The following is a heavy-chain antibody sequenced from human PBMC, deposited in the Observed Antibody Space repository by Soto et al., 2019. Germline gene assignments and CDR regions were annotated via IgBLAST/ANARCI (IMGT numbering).Heavy chain of an antibody. D-gene: IGHD5-12*01. CDR1: GGSIGSGGYS. Sequence: SETLCLTCAVSGGSIGSGGYSWSWIRQPPGKGLEWIGYIYHSGSTYYNPSLKSRVTISVDRSKNRFSLKLSSVTAADTAVYYCAAGGGLPRYYWGQGTLVTVSS. J-gene: IGHJ4*02. V-gene: IGHV4-30-2*01. CDR3: AAGGGLPRYY. CDR2: IYHSGST.